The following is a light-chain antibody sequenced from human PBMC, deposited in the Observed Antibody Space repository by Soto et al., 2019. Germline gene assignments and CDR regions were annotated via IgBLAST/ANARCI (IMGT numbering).Light chain of an antibody. CDR1: QSISSW. J-gene: IGKJ1*01. CDR2: KAS. CDR3: QKYNRPHWT. Sequence: DIQMTQSPSTLSASVGDRVTITCRASQSISSWLAWYQQKPGKAPKLLIYKASSLESGVPSRFSGSGSGTEFTLTISSLQPDDFANYYCQKYNRPHWTFGQGTKVEIK. V-gene: IGKV1-5*03.